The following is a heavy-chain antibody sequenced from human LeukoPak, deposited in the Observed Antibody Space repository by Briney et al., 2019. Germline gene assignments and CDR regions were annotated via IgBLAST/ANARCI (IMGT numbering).Heavy chain of an antibody. J-gene: IGHJ4*02. CDR1: GFTLSCYG. Sequence: GGSLRLSWAASGFTLSCYGMNWVRQAPGKGLEWVSGITGSGGSTYYADSVKGRFTISRDNSKNTLYLQMNSLRDEDTAVYHCAKDVSKTTLTSPFRYWGQGTLVTVSS. D-gene: IGHD4-17*01. V-gene: IGHV3-23*01. CDR2: ITGSGGST. CDR3: AKDVSKTTLTSPFRY.